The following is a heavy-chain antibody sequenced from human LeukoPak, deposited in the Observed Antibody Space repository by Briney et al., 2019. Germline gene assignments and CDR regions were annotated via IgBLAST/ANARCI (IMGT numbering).Heavy chain of an antibody. J-gene: IGHJ4*02. CDR3: ARTGSTVTMLYPFDH. Sequence: SETLSLTCTVSGGSIRSYYWSWIRQPPGKGLEWIGYIYYSGSTNYNPSLKSRVSISVDTSKNQFSLKLTSVTAADTAVYYCARTGSTVTMLYPFDHWGQGTLVTVSS. CDR1: GGSIRSYY. V-gene: IGHV4-59*01. D-gene: IGHD4-17*01. CDR2: IYYSGST.